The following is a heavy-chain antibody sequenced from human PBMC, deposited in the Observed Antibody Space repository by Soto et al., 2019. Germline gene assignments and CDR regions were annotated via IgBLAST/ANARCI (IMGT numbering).Heavy chain of an antibody. CDR3: ARDSQGYCSSTSCYRNYYYYYGMDV. V-gene: IGHV3-21*01. CDR2: ISSSSYI. Sequence: GGSLRLSCAASGFTFSSYSMNWVRQAPGKGLEWVSSISSSSYIYYADSVKGRFTISRDNAKNSLYLQMNSLRAEDTAVYYCARDSQGYCSSTSCYRNYYYYYGMDVWGQGTTVTVSS. J-gene: IGHJ6*02. CDR1: GFTFSSYS. D-gene: IGHD2-2*02.